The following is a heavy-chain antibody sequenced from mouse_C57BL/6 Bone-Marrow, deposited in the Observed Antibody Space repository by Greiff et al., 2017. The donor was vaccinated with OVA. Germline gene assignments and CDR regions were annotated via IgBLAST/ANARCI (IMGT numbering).Heavy chain of an antibody. D-gene: IGHD1-1*01. CDR3: ARGGNYYGRRDD. CDR1: GYTFTSYW. J-gene: IGHJ2*01. V-gene: IGHV1-55*01. Sequence: QVQLQQPGAELVKPGASVKMSCKASGYTFTSYWITWVKQRPGQGLEWIGDIYPGSGSTNYNEKFKSKATLTVDTSSSTAYMQLSSLTSEDSAVYYCARGGNYYGRRDDWGQGTTLTVSS. CDR2: IYPGSGST.